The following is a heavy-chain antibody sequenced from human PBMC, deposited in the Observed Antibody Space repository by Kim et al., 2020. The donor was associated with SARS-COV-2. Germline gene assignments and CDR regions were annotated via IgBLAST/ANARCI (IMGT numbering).Heavy chain of an antibody. Sequence: YNPSLKSLVTISVDTSKNQFSLKLSSVTAADTAVYYCARRRIAAAWFDYWGQGTLVTVSS. J-gene: IGHJ4*02. CDR3: ARRRIAAAWFDY. V-gene: IGHV4-59*08. D-gene: IGHD6-13*01.